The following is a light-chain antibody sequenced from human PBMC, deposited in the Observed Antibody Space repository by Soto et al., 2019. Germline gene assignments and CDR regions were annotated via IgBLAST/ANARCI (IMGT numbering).Light chain of an antibody. Sequence: DIQMTQSPSTLSASVGDRVTITCRASQNISRWLAWYQKKPGKAPKLLIYDASRSQSGAPPRFSGSGFGTEFSFTISSLQPDDFATYYCQQYHSYPLTFGGGTKVDIK. V-gene: IGKV1-5*01. CDR1: QNISRW. CDR2: DAS. CDR3: QQYHSYPLT. J-gene: IGKJ4*01.